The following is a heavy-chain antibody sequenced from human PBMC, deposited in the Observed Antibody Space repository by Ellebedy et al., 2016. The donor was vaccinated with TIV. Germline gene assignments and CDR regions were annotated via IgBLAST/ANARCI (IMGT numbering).Heavy chain of an antibody. Sequence: GESLKISXAGSGFNFSDYYMAWLRQAPGKGLEWVAYVNNSSGTTYYADSVGGRLTVSRDNSKNTLYLQMNSLRAEDTAIYYCARGHDKYYYDTSVYYRPLDYWGQGTLVTVSS. CDR2: VNNSSGTT. D-gene: IGHD3-22*01. CDR1: GFNFSDYY. J-gene: IGHJ4*02. V-gene: IGHV3-11*04. CDR3: ARGHDKYYYDTSVYYRPLDY.